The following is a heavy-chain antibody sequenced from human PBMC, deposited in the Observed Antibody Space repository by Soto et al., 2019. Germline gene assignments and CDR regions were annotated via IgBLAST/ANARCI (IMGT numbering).Heavy chain of an antibody. Sequence: SETLSLTCTVSGGSISSSSYYWGWIRQPPGKGLEWIGSIYYSGSTYYNPSLKSRVTISVDTSKNQFSLKLSSVTAADTAVYYCARRGRRWYFDYWGQGTLVTVSS. J-gene: IGHJ4*02. V-gene: IGHV4-39*01. CDR2: IYYSGST. D-gene: IGHD1-26*01. CDR3: ARRGRRWYFDY. CDR1: GGSISSSSYY.